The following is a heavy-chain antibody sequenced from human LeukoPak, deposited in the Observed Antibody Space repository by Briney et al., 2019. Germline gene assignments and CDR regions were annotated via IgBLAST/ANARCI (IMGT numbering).Heavy chain of an antibody. Sequence: GGSLRLSCAASGFTFSNYWMTWVRQAPGKGLEWVANIKPDGSVGYYVDSVRGRFIISRDNAGNSLYLQMNSLRAEDTAVYYCAKDLSGIAAAHNWFDPWGQGTLVTVSS. J-gene: IGHJ5*02. CDR3: AKDLSGIAAAHNWFDP. D-gene: IGHD6-13*01. CDR1: GFTFSNYW. CDR2: IKPDGSVG. V-gene: IGHV3-7*03.